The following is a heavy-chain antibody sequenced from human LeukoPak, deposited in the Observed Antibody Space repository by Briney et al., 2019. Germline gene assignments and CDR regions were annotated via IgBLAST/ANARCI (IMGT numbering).Heavy chain of an antibody. CDR1: GFTFSDYS. CDR2: VGISSGNT. Sequence: GGSLRPSCAASGFTFSDYSMNWVRQAPGKGLEWISYVGISSGNTKYADSVKGRFTISGDSAKNSVFLQMNSLRVEDTAVYYCARDHRYAFDNWGQGTLVTVSS. CDR3: ARDHRYAFDN. V-gene: IGHV3-48*04. D-gene: IGHD5-12*01. J-gene: IGHJ4*02.